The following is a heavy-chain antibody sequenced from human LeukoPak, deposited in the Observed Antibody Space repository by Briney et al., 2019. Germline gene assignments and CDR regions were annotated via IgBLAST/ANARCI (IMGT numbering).Heavy chain of an antibody. CDR2: IKQDGSEK. CDR1: GFTFSSYW. V-gene: IGHV3-7*03. J-gene: IGHJ3*02. D-gene: IGHD2-2*01. CDR3: ARVGYCSSTSCYFRIDI. Sequence: GGSLRLSCAASGFTFSSYWMSWVRQAPGKGLEWVANIKQDGSEKYYVDSVKGRFTISRDNAKNSLYLQMNSLRAEDTAVYYCARVGYCSSTSCYFRIDIWGQGTMVTVSS.